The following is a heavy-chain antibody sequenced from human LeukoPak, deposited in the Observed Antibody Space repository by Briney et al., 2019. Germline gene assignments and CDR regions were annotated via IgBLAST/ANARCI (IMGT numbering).Heavy chain of an antibody. CDR1: GGSFSGYY. D-gene: IGHD3-22*01. V-gene: IGHV4-34*01. J-gene: IGHJ4*02. CDR3: ARVRWLLMEVFDY. Sequence: SETLSLTCAVYGGSFSGYYWSWIRQPPGKGLEWIGEINHSGSTNYNPSLKNRVTISVDTSKNQFSLKLSSVTAADTAVYYCARVRWLLMEVFDYWGQGTLVTVSS. CDR2: INHSGST.